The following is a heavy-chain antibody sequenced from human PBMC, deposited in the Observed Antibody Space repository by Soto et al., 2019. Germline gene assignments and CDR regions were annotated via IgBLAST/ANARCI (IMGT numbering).Heavy chain of an antibody. V-gene: IGHV3-30*18. CDR3: AKDLGKVVRVYYYYGMDV. Sequence: GGSLRLSCAASGFTFSSYGMHWVRQAPGKGLEWVAVISYDGSNKYYADSVKGRFTISRDNSKNTLYLQMNSLRAEDTAVYYCAKDLGKVVRVYYYYGMDVWGQGTTVTVSS. J-gene: IGHJ6*02. CDR2: ISYDGSNK. CDR1: GFTFSSYG. D-gene: IGHD3-10*01.